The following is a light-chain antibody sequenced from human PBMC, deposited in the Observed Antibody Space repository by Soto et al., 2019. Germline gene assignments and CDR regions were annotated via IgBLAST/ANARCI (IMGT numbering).Light chain of an antibody. CDR1: QNINSW. Sequence: DIQMTQSPSTLSASVGDRVTITCRASQNINSWLAWYQQKPGKAPKRLIYKASNLESGVPSRFSGSGSGTVFTLTISSLQPDDFAAYHCQQYESFFPLTFGGGTKVEIK. V-gene: IGKV1-5*03. CDR3: QQYESFFPLT. J-gene: IGKJ4*01. CDR2: KAS.